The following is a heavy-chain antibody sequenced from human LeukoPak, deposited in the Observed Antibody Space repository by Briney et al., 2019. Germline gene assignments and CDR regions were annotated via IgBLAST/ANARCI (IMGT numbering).Heavy chain of an antibody. V-gene: IGHV3-11*04. J-gene: IGHJ4*02. CDR3: ARVACSGGSCYYFDY. D-gene: IGHD2-15*01. Sequence: GGSLRLSCAASGFTFSDYYMSWLRQAPGKGLEWVSYISSSGSTIYYADSVKGRFTISRDNAKNSLYLQVNSLRAEDTAVYYCARVACSGGSCYYFDYWGQGTLVTVSS. CDR2: ISSSGSTI. CDR1: GFTFSDYY.